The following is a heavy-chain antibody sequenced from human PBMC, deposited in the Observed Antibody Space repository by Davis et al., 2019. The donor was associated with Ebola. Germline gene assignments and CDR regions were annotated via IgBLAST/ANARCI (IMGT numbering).Heavy chain of an antibody. CDR3: ARVLAARPWYFDL. J-gene: IGHJ2*01. CDR1: GFTFSSYA. D-gene: IGHD6-6*01. Sequence: GESLKISCAASGFTFSSYAMSWVRQAPGKGLEWVSAISGSGGSTYYADSVKGRFTISRDNSKNTLSLQLNSLRAEDTAVYYCARVLAARPWYFDLWGRGTLVTVSS. V-gene: IGHV3-23*01. CDR2: ISGSGGST.